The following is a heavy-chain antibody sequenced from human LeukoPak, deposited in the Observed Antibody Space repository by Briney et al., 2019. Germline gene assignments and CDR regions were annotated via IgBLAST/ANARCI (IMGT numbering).Heavy chain of an antibody. CDR3: ARDFVFGELFYFDY. D-gene: IGHD3-10*02. J-gene: IGHJ4*02. CDR2: IIPILGIA. CDR1: GGTFSSYA. Sequence: SVKVSCKASGGTFSSYAISWVRQAPGQGLEWMGRIIPILGIANYAQKFQGRVTITADKSTSTAYMELSSLRSEDTAVYYCARDFVFGELFYFDYWGQGTLVSVSS. V-gene: IGHV1-69*04.